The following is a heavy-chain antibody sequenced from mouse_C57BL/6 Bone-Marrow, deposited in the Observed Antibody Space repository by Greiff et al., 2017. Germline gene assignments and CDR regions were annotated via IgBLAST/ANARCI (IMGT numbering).Heavy chain of an antibody. Sequence: QVQLQQPGAELVKPGASVKLSCKASGYTFTSYWMHWVKQRPGQGLEWIGMIHPNSGSTNYKGKFKSKATLTVDKSSSTAYMQLSSLTSEDSAVYYCARSLLLGGFAYWGQGTLVTVSA. CDR1: GYTFTSYW. V-gene: IGHV1-64*01. J-gene: IGHJ3*01. CDR3: ARSLLLGGFAY. CDR2: IHPNSGST. D-gene: IGHD1-1*01.